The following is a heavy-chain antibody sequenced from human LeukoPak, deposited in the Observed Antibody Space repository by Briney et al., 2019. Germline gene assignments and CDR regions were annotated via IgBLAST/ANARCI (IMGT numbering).Heavy chain of an antibody. J-gene: IGHJ4*02. CDR3: ARVPGPYTTSRFDF. D-gene: IGHD2-2*02. Sequence: ASVKVSCKTSGYTFTGYYLHWVRQAPGQGPEWMGRIDPDSGGTHYGQKFQGRVTVTRDTSITTVYMELSGLTSDDTAVYYCARVPGPYTTSRFDFWGQGTLVTVSS. CDR1: GYTFTGYY. V-gene: IGHV1-2*02. CDR2: IDPDSGGT.